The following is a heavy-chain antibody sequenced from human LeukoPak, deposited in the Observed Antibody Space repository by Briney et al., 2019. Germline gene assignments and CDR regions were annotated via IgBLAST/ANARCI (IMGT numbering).Heavy chain of an antibody. J-gene: IGHJ4*02. D-gene: IGHD5-24*01. CDR3: ARVGRWLQFLPWAFDY. CDR2: IYYSGST. V-gene: IGHV4-59*01. CDR1: GGSISSYY. Sequence: SETLSLTCTVSGGSISSYYWSWIRQPPGKGLEWIGYIYYSGSTNYNPSPKSRVTISVDTSKNQFSLKLSSVTAADTAVYYCARVGRWLQFLPWAFDYWGQGTLVTVSS.